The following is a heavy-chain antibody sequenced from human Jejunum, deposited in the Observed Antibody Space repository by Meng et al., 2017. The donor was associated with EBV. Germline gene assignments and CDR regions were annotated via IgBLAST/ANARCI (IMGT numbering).Heavy chain of an antibody. V-gene: IGHV2-5*02. CDR3: AHRRDYGGMWDTGCLDY. D-gene: IGHD4/OR15-4a*01. J-gene: IGHJ4*02. CDR1: GVSLPASPVG. CDR2: IYWDDDK. Sequence: QHTLKASGPTLVTPTQTLTLTCTFSGVSLPASPVGVAWIRQPPGKALEWLAVIYWDDDKRYSPSLRSRVTIAKDTSKNQVVLTMANLDPVDTATYYCAHRRDYGGMWDTGCLDYWGQGILVTVSS.